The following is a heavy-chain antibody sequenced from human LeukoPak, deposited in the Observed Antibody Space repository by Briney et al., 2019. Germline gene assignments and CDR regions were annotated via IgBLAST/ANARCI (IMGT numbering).Heavy chain of an antibody. V-gene: IGHV3-30*04. CDR3: ARDLNFLCGSGSYGVFADY. D-gene: IGHD3-10*01. CDR2: TSYDGSIR. Sequence: SGGSLRLSCAASGFTFNTYTLHWVRQAPGKGLEWVAVTSYDGSIRYYADSVKGRFTISRDNSENTLYLQMNSLRAEDTAVYYCARDLNFLCGSGSYGVFADYWGQGTLVTVSS. CDR1: GFTFNTYT. J-gene: IGHJ4*02.